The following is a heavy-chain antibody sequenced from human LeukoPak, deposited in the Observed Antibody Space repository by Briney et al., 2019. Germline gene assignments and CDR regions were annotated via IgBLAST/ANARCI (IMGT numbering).Heavy chain of an antibody. D-gene: IGHD2-15*01. CDR3: ARSYCSGGSCYEY. Sequence: ASVKVSCKASGGTFSSYAISWVRQAPGQGLEWMGWINPNSGGTNYAQKFQGWVTMTRDTSISTAYMELSRLRSDDTAVYYCARSYCSGGSCYEYWGQGTLVTVSS. J-gene: IGHJ4*02. CDR1: GGTFSSYA. V-gene: IGHV1-2*04. CDR2: INPNSGGT.